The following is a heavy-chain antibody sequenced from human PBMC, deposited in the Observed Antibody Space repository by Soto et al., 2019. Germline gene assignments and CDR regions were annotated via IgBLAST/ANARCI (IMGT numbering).Heavy chain of an antibody. CDR3: AKDRRYCSSTSCPYYFDY. CDR2: ISGSGGST. J-gene: IGHJ4*02. CDR1: GFTFSSYA. V-gene: IGHV3-23*01. Sequence: GESLKISCAASGFTFSSYAMSWVRQAPGKGLEWVSAISGSGGSTYYADSVKGRFTISRDNSKNTLYLQMNSLRAEDTAIYYCAKDRRYCSSTSCPYYFDYWGQGTLVTVSS. D-gene: IGHD2-2*01.